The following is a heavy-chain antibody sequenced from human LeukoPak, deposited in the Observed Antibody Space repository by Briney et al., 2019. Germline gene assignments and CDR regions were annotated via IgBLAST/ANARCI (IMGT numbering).Heavy chain of an antibody. Sequence: SETLSLTCTVSGGSISSGGYYWSWIRQHPGKGLEWIGYIYYSGSSNYNPSLENRVTISVDTSKKQFSLKLSSVTAADTAVYYCTRSGIDSSGYYYVDHWGQGTLVTVSS. D-gene: IGHD3-22*01. CDR2: IYYSGSS. CDR3: TRSGIDSSGYYYVDH. CDR1: GGSISSGGYY. V-gene: IGHV4-31*03. J-gene: IGHJ4*02.